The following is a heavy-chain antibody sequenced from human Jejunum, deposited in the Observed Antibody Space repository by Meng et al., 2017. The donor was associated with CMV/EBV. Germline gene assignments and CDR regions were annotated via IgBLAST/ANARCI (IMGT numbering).Heavy chain of an antibody. CDR2: VEDGGTT. Sequence: SGRSLDTHNYPWFWFRLPPGKGLEWIGLVEDGGTTRYKPSLVSRVSISVDTSKNQFSLTLNSVTAADTAIYYCARGGRGNWNFEHWGQGKLVTVSS. J-gene: IGHJ4*02. CDR3: ARGGRGNWNFEH. CDR1: GRSLDTHNYP. D-gene: IGHD3-10*01. V-gene: IGHV4-61*01.